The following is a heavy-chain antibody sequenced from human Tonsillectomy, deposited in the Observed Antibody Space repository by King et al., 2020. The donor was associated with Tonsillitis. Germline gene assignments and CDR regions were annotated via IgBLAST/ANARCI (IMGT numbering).Heavy chain of an antibody. J-gene: IGHJ4*02. CDR1: GFTFSNYA. CDR3: AKLSSQLWFDY. V-gene: IGHV3-23*04. D-gene: IGHD5-18*01. Sequence: VQLVESGGGVVQPGGSLRLSCAASGFTFSNYAMSWVRQAPGKGLEWVAALTGSGGSTYYADSVKGRFTISRDNSKNTLYLQMNSLRVEYTAVYYCAKLSSQLWFDYWGQGTLVTVSS. CDR2: LTGSGGST.